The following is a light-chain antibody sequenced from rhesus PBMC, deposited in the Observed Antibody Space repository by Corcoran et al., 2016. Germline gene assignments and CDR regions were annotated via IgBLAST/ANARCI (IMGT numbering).Light chain of an antibody. Sequence: EIVMTQSPATLSLSPGERATLSCRDSQSVRRNVDWYQQKPEQAPRLLIYGASRRAPAIPDRLSGSGFGTDLTLIISRLEPEDVGVYYCQQYNNWNSFGQGTKVEIK. CDR2: GAS. CDR1: QSVRRN. V-gene: IGKV3S9*01. CDR3: QQYNNWNS. J-gene: IGKJ2*01.